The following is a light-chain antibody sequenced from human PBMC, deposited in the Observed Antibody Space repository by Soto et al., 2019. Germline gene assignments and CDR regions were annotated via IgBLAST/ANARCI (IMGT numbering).Light chain of an antibody. V-gene: IGKV3-15*01. Sequence: DIVMTQSPATLSVSPGERATLSCRASQSVASNLAWYQQRPGQAPRLLIYGASTRATGVPVRFSGSGTEFTLTISSLQSEDFAVYSCHHYNNWPHTFGGGTKVEIK. CDR3: HHYNNWPHT. J-gene: IGKJ4*01. CDR2: GAS. CDR1: QSVASN.